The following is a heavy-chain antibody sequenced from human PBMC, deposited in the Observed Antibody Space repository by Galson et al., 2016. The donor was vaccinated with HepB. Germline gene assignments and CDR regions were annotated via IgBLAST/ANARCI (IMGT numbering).Heavy chain of an antibody. V-gene: IGHV3-33*01. CDR1: GFNYGTYS. CDR3: ARDLVPVAAYYFDY. Sequence: SLRLSCAASGFNYGTYSMHWVRQAPGKGLEWAAVIWYDGSNKDYADSVKGRFTISRDNSKNTLYLQMNSLRVEDTAVYYCARDLVPVAAYYFDYWGQGTLVTVSS. J-gene: IGHJ4*02. D-gene: IGHD2-2*01. CDR2: IWYDGSNK.